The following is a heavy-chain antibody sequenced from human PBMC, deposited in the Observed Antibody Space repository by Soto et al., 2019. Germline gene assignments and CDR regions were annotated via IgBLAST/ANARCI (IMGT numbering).Heavy chain of an antibody. D-gene: IGHD3-9*01. CDR2: IYHSGST. V-gene: IGHV4-4*02. Sequence: SETLSLTCAVSSGSISSSNWWSWVRQPPGKGLEWIGEIYHSGSTNYNPSLKSRVTISVDKSKNQFSLKLSSVTAADTAVYYCARHYDILTGYEGVGRFDPWGQGTLVTVSS. CDR3: ARHYDILTGYEGVGRFDP. CDR1: SGSISSSNW. J-gene: IGHJ5*02.